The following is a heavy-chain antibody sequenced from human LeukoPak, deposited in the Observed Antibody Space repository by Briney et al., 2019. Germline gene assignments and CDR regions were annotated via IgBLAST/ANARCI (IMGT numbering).Heavy chain of an antibody. D-gene: IGHD5-12*01. J-gene: IGHJ4*02. CDR1: GYTLTELS. Sequence: ASVKVSCKVCGYTLTELSMHWVRQAPGRGRDWMGGFDPEDGETIYAQKFQGRVTMTEDTSTDTAYMELSSLRSEDTAVYYCATPLRGYDPPYFDYWGQGTLVTVSS. CDR3: ATPLRGYDPPYFDY. V-gene: IGHV1-24*01. CDR2: FDPEDGET.